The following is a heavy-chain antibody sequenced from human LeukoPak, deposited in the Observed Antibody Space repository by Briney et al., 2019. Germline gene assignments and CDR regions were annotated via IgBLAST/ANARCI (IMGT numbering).Heavy chain of an antibody. Sequence: EASVKVSCKASGYTFTSYDINWVRQATGQGLEWMGWMNPNSGNTGYAQKFQGRVTMTRNTSISTVYMELSSLRSEDTAVYYCARSRYGSGSYYPNWGQGTLVTVSS. D-gene: IGHD3-10*01. CDR1: GYTFTSYD. CDR3: ARSRYGSGSYYPN. J-gene: IGHJ4*02. V-gene: IGHV1-8*01. CDR2: MNPNSGNT.